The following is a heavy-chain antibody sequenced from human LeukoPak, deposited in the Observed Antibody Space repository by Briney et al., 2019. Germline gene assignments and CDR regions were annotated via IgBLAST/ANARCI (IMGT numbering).Heavy chain of an antibody. V-gene: IGHV5-51*01. CDR3: ARSTQAGYSSSWYPFTA. CDR1: GYRFTSYW. J-gene: IGHJ4*02. CDR2: IYPGDSDT. Sequence: GESLKIPCKGSGYRFTSYWIGWVRQMPGKGLEWLGIIYPGDSDTRYSPSFQGQVTISADKSISTAYLQWSSLKASDTAMYYWARSTQAGYSSSWYPFTAWGQGTLVTVSS. D-gene: IGHD6-13*01.